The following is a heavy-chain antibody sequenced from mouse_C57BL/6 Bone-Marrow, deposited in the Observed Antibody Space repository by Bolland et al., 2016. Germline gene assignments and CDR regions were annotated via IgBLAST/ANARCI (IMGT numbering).Heavy chain of an antibody. Sequence: STNYNEKFKSKATLTVDKSSSTAYMQLSSLTSEDSAVYYCARVRWLLPGYWGQGTLV. J-gene: IGHJ3*01. CDR3: ARVRWLLPGY. V-gene: IGHV1-64*01. CDR2: ST. D-gene: IGHD2-3*01.